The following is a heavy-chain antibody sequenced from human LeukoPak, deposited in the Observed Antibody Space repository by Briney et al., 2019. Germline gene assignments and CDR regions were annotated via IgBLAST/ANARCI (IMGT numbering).Heavy chain of an antibody. CDR1: GFILSTHG. CDR3: ARDLSFGSLDF. CDR2: MWYDGSRE. J-gene: IGHJ4*02. D-gene: IGHD1-26*01. Sequence: GGSLRLSCAASGFILSTHGMNWVRQAPGKGLEWVAGMWYDGSREDYADSVKGRFTISRDMSKNTLNPQMNSLRVEDTAMFYCARDLSFGSLDFRGQGTLVTVSS. V-gene: IGHV3-33*01.